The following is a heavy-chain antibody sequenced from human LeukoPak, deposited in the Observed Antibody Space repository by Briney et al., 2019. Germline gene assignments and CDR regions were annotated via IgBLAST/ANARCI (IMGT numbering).Heavy chain of an antibody. CDR2: ISAYNDNT. J-gene: IGHJ4*02. D-gene: IGHD3-3*01. CDR1: GYTFSNYG. V-gene: IGHV1-18*01. CDR3: AREQGTIFGAA. Sequence: ASVKVSCKASGYTFSNYGISWVRLTPGQGPEWMGWISAYNDNTKYAQKFQGRITMTTDRSTSTAFLEMESLTSDDTAVYYCAREQGTIFGAAWGQGTLVTVSS.